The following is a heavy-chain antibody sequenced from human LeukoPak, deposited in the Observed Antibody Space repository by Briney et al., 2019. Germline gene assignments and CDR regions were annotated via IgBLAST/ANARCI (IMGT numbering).Heavy chain of an antibody. CDR2: ISYDGSNK. Sequence: GRSLRLSCAASGLTFSSYAMHWVRQAPGKGLEWVAVISYDGSNKYYADSVKGRFTISRDNSKNTLYLQMNSLRAEGTAVYYCAGVLWFGESALDYWGQGTLVTVSS. CDR1: GLTFSSYA. D-gene: IGHD3-10*01. CDR3: AGVLWFGESALDY. J-gene: IGHJ4*02. V-gene: IGHV3-30-3*01.